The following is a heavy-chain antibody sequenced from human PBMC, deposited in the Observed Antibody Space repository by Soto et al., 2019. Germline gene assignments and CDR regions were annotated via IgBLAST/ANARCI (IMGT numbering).Heavy chain of an antibody. CDR2: IKQDGSEK. Sequence: EVQVVESGGGLVQPGGSLRLSCLASGFTSSNYWMNWVRQAPGKGLEWVANIKQDGSEKNYVDSVKGRFTISRDNAKNSLYLQMNSLRAEDTAVYYCAGSTSSWGVWGKGTTVTVSS. J-gene: IGHJ6*04. D-gene: IGHD6-13*01. CDR1: GFTSSNYW. CDR3: AGSTSSWGV. V-gene: IGHV3-7*01.